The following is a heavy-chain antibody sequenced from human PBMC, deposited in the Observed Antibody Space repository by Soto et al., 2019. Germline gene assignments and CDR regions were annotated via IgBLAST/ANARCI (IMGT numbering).Heavy chain of an antibody. CDR3: ARTGGLSFGEDYYYGMDV. CDR1: GGSICSYY. CDR2: IYYSGST. J-gene: IGHJ6*02. D-gene: IGHD3-10*01. V-gene: IGHV4-59*01. Sequence: QVQLQESGPGRVKPSETLSLTCTVSGGSICSYYWSWIRQPPGKGLEWIGYIYYSGSTNYHPSLKGRVTISVDTSKNQFSLKLSSETAAVTAVYYCARTGGLSFGEDYYYGMDVWGQGTTVTVSS.